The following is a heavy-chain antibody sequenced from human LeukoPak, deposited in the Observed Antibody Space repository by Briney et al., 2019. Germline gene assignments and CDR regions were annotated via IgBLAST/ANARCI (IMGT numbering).Heavy chain of an antibody. CDR3: ARSTGSTMFIDY. J-gene: IGHJ4*02. CDR2: IYYSGNT. D-gene: IGHD3-10*02. V-gene: IGHV4-59*01. CDR1: GGSISPYY. Sequence: SETLSLACTVSGGSISPYYWSWIRQPPGKGLEWLGYIYYSGNTDYNPSLKSRVAISVDTSKNQFSLKLSSVTAADTAVYYCARSTGSTMFIDYWGQGTLVTVSS.